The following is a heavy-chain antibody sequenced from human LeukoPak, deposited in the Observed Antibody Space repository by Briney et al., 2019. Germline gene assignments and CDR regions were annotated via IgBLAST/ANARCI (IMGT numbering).Heavy chain of an antibody. CDR1: GFSLTNYGMG. V-gene: IGHV2-70*04. J-gene: IGHJ4*02. CDR3: ARDQMTDMVLGIFDY. D-gene: IGHD5-18*01. Sequence: SGPTLVNPTPTLTLTFSFSGFSLTNYGMGVSWIRQSPVKPLGWLARIDWDGDEWFTTSLKTRLSISKDTSKNQVVLTMTNMDPADTATYYCARDQMTDMVLGIFDYWGQGTLVTVSS. CDR2: IDWDGDE.